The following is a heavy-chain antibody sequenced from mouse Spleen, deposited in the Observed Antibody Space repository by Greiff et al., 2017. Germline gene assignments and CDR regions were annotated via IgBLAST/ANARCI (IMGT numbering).Heavy chain of an antibody. CDR3: ARSITTVVATPFAY. D-gene: IGHD1-1*01. Sequence: EVQLQQSGPGLAKPSQTLSLTCSVTGYSIPSDYWNWIRKFPGNKLEYMGYISYSGSTYYNPSLKSRISITRDTSKNQYYLQLNSVTTEDTATYYCARSITTVVATPFAYWGQGTLVTVSA. V-gene: IGHV3-8*01. CDR2: ISYSGST. J-gene: IGHJ3*01. CDR1: GYSIPSDY.